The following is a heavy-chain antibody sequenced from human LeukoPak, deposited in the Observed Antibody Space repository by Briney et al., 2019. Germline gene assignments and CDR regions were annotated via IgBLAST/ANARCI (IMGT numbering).Heavy chain of an antibody. CDR3: ARDLSRSYYYYMDV. V-gene: IGHV4-30-2*01. CDR2: IYHSGST. J-gene: IGHJ6*03. D-gene: IGHD2/OR15-2a*01. Sequence: SQTLSLTCTVSGGSIGSGGYYWSWIRQPPGKGLEWIGYIYHSGSTYYNPSLKSRVTISVDRSKNQFSLKLSSVTAADTAVYYCARDLSRSYYYYMDVWGKGTTVTVSS. CDR1: GGSIGSGGYY.